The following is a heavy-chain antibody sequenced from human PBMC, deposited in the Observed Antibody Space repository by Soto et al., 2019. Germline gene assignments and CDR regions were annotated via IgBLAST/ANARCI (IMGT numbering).Heavy chain of an antibody. CDR2: IFHSGSA. Sequence: PSETLSLTCTLSGGSFSSYCWSWIRQPPGKGLEWVGCIFHSGSANYDPSLLNRVTMSVDTSKNQFSLTLNSVTAADTAAYFCARERPEKYFDSWGRGILVTVSS. J-gene: IGHJ4*02. D-gene: IGHD6-6*01. CDR3: ARERPEKYFDS. CDR1: GGSFSSYC. V-gene: IGHV4-59*01.